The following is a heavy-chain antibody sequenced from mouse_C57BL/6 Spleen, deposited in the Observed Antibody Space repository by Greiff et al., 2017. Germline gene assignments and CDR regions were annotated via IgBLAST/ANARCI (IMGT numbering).Heavy chain of an antibody. CDR3: ARDQSNLNYYAMDY. V-gene: IGHV3-6*01. CDR2: ISYDGSN. CDR1: GYSITSGYY. D-gene: IGHD2-5*01. Sequence: EVHLVESGPGLVKPSQSLSLTCSVTGYSITSGYYWNWIRQFPGNKLEWMGYISYDGSNNYNPSLKNRISITRDTSKNQFFLKLNSVTTEDTATYYCARDQSNLNYYAMDYWGQGTSVTVSS. J-gene: IGHJ4*01.